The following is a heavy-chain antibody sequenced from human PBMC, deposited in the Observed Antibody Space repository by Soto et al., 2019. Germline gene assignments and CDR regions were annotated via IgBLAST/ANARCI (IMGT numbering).Heavy chain of an antibody. J-gene: IGHJ4*02. V-gene: IGHV4-61*01. CDR2: IYYSGST. D-gene: IGHD4-4*01. Sequence: SETLSLTCTVSGGSVSSGSYYWSWIRQPPGKGLEWIGYIYYSGSTNYNPSLKSRVTISVDTSKNQFSLKLSSVTAADTAVYYCARESDDYSNYLDYWGQGTLVTVSS. CDR1: GGSVSSGSYY. CDR3: ARESDDYSNYLDY.